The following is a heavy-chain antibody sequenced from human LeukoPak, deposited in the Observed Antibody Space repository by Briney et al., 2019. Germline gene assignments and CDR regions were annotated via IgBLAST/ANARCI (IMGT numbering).Heavy chain of an antibody. D-gene: IGHD6-19*01. CDR2: IKQDGSEK. CDR1: GFTFSSYW. J-gene: IGHJ3*02. CDR3: AREASGWGAVAGTRAFDI. V-gene: IGHV3-7*01. Sequence: PGGSLRLSCAASGFTFSSYWISWVRQAPGKGLEWVANIKQDGSEKYYVDSVKGRFTISRDNAKNSLYLQMNSLRAEDTAVYYCAREASGWGAVAGTRAFDIWGQGTMVTVSS.